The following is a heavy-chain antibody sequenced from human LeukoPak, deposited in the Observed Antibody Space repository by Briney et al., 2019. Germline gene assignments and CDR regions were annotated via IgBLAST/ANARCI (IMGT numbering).Heavy chain of an antibody. CDR1: GVTLSSYA. CDR2: ISGSGGST. D-gene: IGHD4-17*01. V-gene: IGHV3-23*01. Sequence: PGGSLRLSCAASGVTLSSYAMSWVRQAPGKGLEWVSAISGSGGSTYYADSVKGRFTISRDNSKNTLYLQMNSLRAEDTAVYYCAKVLQTYGDFDYWGQGTLVTVSS. J-gene: IGHJ4*02. CDR3: AKVLQTYGDFDY.